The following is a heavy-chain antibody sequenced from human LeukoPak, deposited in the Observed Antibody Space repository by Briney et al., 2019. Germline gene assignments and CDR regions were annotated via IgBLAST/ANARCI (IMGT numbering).Heavy chain of an antibody. Sequence: PSETLSLTCTVSSGSISTYYWSWIRQPPGKGLEWIGYIFYTGSTNYNPSLKSRVTISLDTSKNQFSLKLSSVTAADTAVYYCARGARAPVDWGQGTLVTVSS. CDR2: IFYTGST. CDR3: ARGARAPVD. V-gene: IGHV4-59*01. CDR1: SGSISTYY. J-gene: IGHJ4*02.